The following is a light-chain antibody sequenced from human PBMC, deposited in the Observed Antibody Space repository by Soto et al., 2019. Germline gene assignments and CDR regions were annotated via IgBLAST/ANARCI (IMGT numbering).Light chain of an antibody. CDR2: EGS. Sequence: ALTQPASVSGSPGQSITISCTGTSSDVGSYNLVSLYQQHPGKAPKLMIYEGSKRPSGVSNRFSGSQSGNTASLTISGLQAEDEADYYCCSYAGSLYVFGTGTKVTVL. CDR1: SSDVGSYNL. V-gene: IGLV2-23*01. CDR3: CSYAGSLYV. J-gene: IGLJ1*01.